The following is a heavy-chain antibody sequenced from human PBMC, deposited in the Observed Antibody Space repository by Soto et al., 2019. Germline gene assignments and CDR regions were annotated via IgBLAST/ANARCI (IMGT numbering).Heavy chain of an antibody. CDR2: IYYSGSN. Sequence: SETLSLTCTVSGGSISSSSYYWGWIRQPPGKGLEWIGSIYYSGSNYYNPSLKSRVTKSVDTSKNQFSLKLSSVTAADTSVYYCARPSGEYYYGSGSYYHHYYYMDVWGKGTTVTVSS. CDR3: ARPSGEYYYGSGSYYHHYYYMDV. J-gene: IGHJ6*03. V-gene: IGHV4-39*01. D-gene: IGHD3-10*01. CDR1: GGSISSSSYY.